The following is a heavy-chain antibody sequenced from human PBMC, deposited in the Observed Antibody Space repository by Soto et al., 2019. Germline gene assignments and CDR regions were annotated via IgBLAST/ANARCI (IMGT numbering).Heavy chain of an antibody. CDR2: ISAYNGNT. D-gene: IGHD5-12*01. J-gene: IGHJ6*02. V-gene: IGHV1-18*04. CDR3: ARGGYSAHATRYYYYYGLDI. CDR1: GFTFTRFTSYR. Sequence: VASVKVSCKASGFTFTRFTSYRISWVRQGPGQGLEWMGWISAYNGNTNYAQKLQGRVTMTTDTSTSTVYMELRSLRSDDTAVYYCARGGYSAHATRYYYYYGLDIWGQGTTVTVSS.